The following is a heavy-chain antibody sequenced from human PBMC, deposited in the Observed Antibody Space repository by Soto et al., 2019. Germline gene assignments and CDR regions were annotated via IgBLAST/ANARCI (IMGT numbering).Heavy chain of an antibody. CDR2: ISGSGGST. CDR1: GFTFSSYA. V-gene: IGHV3-23*01. CDR3: AKGEFESQWRYSSGWPLKLFDY. D-gene: IGHD6-19*01. Sequence: EVQLLESGGGLVQPGGSLRLSCAASGFTFSSYAMSWVRQAPGKGLEWVSAISGSGGSTYYADSVKGRFTISRDNSKNTLYLQMNSLRAEDTAVYYCAKGEFESQWRYSSGWPLKLFDYWGQGTLVTVSS. J-gene: IGHJ4*02.